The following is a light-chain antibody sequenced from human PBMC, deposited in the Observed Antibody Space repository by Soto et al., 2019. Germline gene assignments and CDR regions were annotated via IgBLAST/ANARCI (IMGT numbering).Light chain of an antibody. V-gene: IGKV1-5*01. CDR1: QSISSW. J-gene: IGKJ3*01. Sequence: DIQMTQSPSTLSASVGDRVTITCRASQSISSWLAWYQQKPGKAPKLLIYDASSLESGVPSRFSGSGSGTEFTLTISSLQPDDFATYYCQQYNRYSLAFGPGTKVDIK. CDR2: DAS. CDR3: QQYNRYSLA.